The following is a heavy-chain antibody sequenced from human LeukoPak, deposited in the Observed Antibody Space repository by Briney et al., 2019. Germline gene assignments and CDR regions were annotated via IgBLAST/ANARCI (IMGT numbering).Heavy chain of an antibody. CDR1: GFTFSSYW. V-gene: IGHV3-7*01. CDR3: RGGVGY. J-gene: IGHJ4*02. CDR2: IKQDASQE. D-gene: IGHD1-26*01. Sequence: GGSLRLSCAASGFTFSSYWMSWVRQAPGKGPEWVAHIKQDASQEDHVDSVKGRFTISRDNAKNSLYLQMNSLRAEDTAVYYCRGGVGYWGQGTLVTVSS.